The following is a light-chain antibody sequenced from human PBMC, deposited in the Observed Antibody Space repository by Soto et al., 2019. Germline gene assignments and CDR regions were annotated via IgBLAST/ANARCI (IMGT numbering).Light chain of an antibody. CDR2: AAS. CDR3: LQYYNFSWT. V-gene: IGKV1-12*01. CDR1: QGISRS. J-gene: IGKJ1*01. Sequence: DIQMTQSPSSVSASVGDRVTISCQASQGISRSLAWYQQKPGEAPKLLIFAASNLQSGVPSRFSGSGSVTDFTLAITGLQPEDFATYYCLQYYNFSWTFGQGTKVDVK.